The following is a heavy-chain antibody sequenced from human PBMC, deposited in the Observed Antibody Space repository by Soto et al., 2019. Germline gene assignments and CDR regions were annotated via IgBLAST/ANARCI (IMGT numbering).Heavy chain of an antibody. Sequence: GGSLRLSCAASGFTFSSYWMSWVRQAPGKGLEWVAFIKGDGSEKHYVDSVKGRFTISRDNAQNSVFLQMNSLRAEDTALYHCARELVTTDLSSWGQGTLVTVSS. CDR1: GFTFSSYW. D-gene: IGHD4-4*01. J-gene: IGHJ1*01. CDR2: IKGDGSEK. CDR3: ARELVTTDLSS. V-gene: IGHV3-7*01.